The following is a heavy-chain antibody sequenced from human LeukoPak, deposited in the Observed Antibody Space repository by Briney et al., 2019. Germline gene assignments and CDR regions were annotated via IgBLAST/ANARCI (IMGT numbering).Heavy chain of an antibody. V-gene: IGHV1-69*05. D-gene: IGHD1-26*01. CDR1: GGTFSSYA. CDR3: ARASGDIVGATTPLLGY. CDR2: IIPIFGTA. Sequence: SVKVSCKASGGTFSSYAISWVRQAPGQGLEWMGGIIPIFGTANYAQKFQGRVTITTDESTGTAYMELRSLRSDDTAVYYCARASGDIVGATTPLLGYWGQGTLVTVSS. J-gene: IGHJ4*02.